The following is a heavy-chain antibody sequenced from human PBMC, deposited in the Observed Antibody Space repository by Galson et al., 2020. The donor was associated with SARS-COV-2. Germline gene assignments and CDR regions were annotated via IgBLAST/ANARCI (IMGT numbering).Heavy chain of an antibody. D-gene: IGHD2-21*02. J-gene: IGHJ4*02. CDR1: GGSFSGYY. V-gene: IGHV4-34*01. Sequence: SETLSLTCAVYGGSFSGYYWSWIRQPPGKGLEWIGEINSSGSTNYNPSLKSRVTISVDTSKNHFSLKLSSVTAADTAVYYCAREENFFLGVTAERVCYFEYWGRGTLATVAS. CDR3: AREENFFLGVTAERVCYFEY. CDR2: INSSGST.